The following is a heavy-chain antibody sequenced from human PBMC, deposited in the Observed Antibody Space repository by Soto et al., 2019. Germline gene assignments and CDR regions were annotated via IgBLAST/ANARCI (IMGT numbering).Heavy chain of an antibody. D-gene: IGHD3-10*02. V-gene: IGHV3-33*08. CDR1: GFYFRTYG. CDR3: ARYGCIKGLCLDL. J-gene: IGHJ2*01. CDR2: IDDDGSNR. Sequence: QEQLVESGGGVVQPGRSLRLSYTASGFYFRTYGMHWVRQTPGKGLEWVAGIDDDGSNRYYGDSVNGRFTISRDDSRGATYLQMNSLRDEDTAVYYCARYGCIKGLCLDLWGRGTLVTVSS.